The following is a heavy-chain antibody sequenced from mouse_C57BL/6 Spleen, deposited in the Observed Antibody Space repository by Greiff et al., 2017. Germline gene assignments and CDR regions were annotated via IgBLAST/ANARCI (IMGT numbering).Heavy chain of an antibody. J-gene: IGHJ3*01. CDR1: GYSFTGYY. CDR3: ARNYYDYDDVPFAY. V-gene: IGHV1-42*01. Sequence: EVQLQQSGPELVKPGASVKISCKASGYSFTGYYMNWVKQSPEKSLEWIGEINPSTGGTTYNQKFKAKATLTVDKSSSTAYMQLKSLTSEDSAVYYCARNYYDYDDVPFAYWGQGTLVTVSA. CDR2: INPSTGGT. D-gene: IGHD2-4*01.